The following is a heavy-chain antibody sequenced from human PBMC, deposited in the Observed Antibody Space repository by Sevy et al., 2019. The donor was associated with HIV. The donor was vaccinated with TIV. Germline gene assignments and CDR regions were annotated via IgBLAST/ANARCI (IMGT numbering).Heavy chain of an antibody. Sequence: GGSLRLSCAASGFTFSSYAMSWVRQAPGKVLEWVSAISGSGGSTYYADSVKGRFTISRDNSKNTLYLQMNSLRAEDTAVYYCAKDHDYGDYLTGPDYWGQGTLVTVSS. CDR3: AKDHDYGDYLTGPDY. J-gene: IGHJ4*02. D-gene: IGHD4-17*01. CDR1: GFTFSSYA. V-gene: IGHV3-23*01. CDR2: ISGSGGST.